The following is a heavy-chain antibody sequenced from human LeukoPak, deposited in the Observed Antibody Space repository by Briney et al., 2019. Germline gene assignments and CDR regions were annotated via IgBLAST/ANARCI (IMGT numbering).Heavy chain of an antibody. CDR2: ISYDGSNK. J-gene: IGHJ5*02. D-gene: IGHD4-17*01. Sequence: GGSLRLSCAASGFTFSSYAMHWGRQAPGKGLEWVAVISYDGSNKYYADSVKGRFTISRDNSKNTLYLQMNSLRAEDTAVYYCVTYGDAITWGQGTLVTVSS. CDR1: GFTFSSYA. V-gene: IGHV3-30-3*01. CDR3: VTYGDAIT.